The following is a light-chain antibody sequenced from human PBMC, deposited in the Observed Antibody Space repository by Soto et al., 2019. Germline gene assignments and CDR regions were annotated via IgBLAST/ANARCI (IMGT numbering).Light chain of an antibody. J-gene: IGLJ1*01. CDR1: SSDVGGYNY. CDR3: SSYAASNNFGV. Sequence: QSVLTQPPSASGSPGQSVTIPCAGTSSDVGGYNYVSWYQQHPGKAPKLMIYEISKRPSGVPDRFSGSKSGNTASLTVSGLQAEDEADYYCSSYAASNNFGVFGSGTKVTVL. V-gene: IGLV2-8*01. CDR2: EIS.